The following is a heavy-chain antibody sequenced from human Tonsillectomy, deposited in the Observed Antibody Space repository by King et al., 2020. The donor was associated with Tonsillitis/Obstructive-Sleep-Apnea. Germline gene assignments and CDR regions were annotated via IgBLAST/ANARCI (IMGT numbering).Heavy chain of an antibody. J-gene: IGHJ5*01. Sequence: VQLVESGAEVKKPGESLTISCKGSGYNFANYWITWVRQMPGKRLEWMGRIDPSDSYTNYSPSFEGHVTLSTDNSNSTAYLQWSSLKASDTAMYYCARLGTAYDSSGYYCDSWGQGTLVTVSS. CDR2: IDPSDSYT. CDR1: GYNFANYW. V-gene: IGHV5-10-1*03. CDR3: ARLGTAYDSSGYYCDS. D-gene: IGHD3-22*01.